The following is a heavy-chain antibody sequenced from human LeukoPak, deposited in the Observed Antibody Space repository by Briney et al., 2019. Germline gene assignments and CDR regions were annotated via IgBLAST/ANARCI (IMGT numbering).Heavy chain of an antibody. J-gene: IGHJ6*02. V-gene: IGHV3-53*01. CDR3: ARVADYYYYGMDV. CDR1: GFTVSSNY. CDR2: IYSGGST. Sequence: PGGSLRLSCAASGFTVSSNYMSWVRQAPGKGLEWVSVIYSGGSTYYADSVKGRFTISRDNSKNTLYLQMSSLRAEDTAVYYCARVADYYYYGMDVWGQGTTVTVSS.